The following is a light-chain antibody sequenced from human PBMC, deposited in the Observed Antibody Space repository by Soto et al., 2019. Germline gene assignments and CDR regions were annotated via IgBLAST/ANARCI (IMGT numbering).Light chain of an antibody. J-gene: IGKJ5*01. Sequence: DIQMTQSPSFLSASVGDRVTITCRASQSIGKHLNWYQQKPGKAPKFLIYGASTLQSGVPSRFTGSGSGTDFTPTVNTLQAEDFTTYYCQQNYTSPNTFGQGTRLEI. CDR3: QQNYTSPNT. V-gene: IGKV1-39*01. CDR1: QSIGKH. CDR2: GAS.